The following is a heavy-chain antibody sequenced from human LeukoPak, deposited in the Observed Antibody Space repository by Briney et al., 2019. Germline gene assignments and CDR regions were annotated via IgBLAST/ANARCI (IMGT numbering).Heavy chain of an antibody. CDR2: IYYSGST. D-gene: IGHD3-9*01. Sequence: SETLSLTCTVSGVSISSYYWSWVRQPPGKGREWIGYIYYSGSTNYNPSLKSRVTISVDTSKNQFSLKLSSVTAADTAVYYCARAHLRYFDWLNWFDHWGQGTLVTVSS. CDR1: GVSISSYY. J-gene: IGHJ5*02. V-gene: IGHV4-59*01. CDR3: ARAHLRYFDWLNWFDH.